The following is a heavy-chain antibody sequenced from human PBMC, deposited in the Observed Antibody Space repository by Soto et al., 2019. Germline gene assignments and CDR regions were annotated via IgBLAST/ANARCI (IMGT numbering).Heavy chain of an antibody. CDR2: IGFTGDST. CDR1: GFPFSSYA. CDR3: ARRFSSSSFYFDY. D-gene: IGHD6-6*01. V-gene: IGHV3-23*01. Sequence: EVQLLESGGGLVQPGGSLRLSCAASGFPFSSYAMSWVRHAPDKGLEWVSAIGFTGDSTFYADSVKGRFTISRDNSKNTLYLQMTSLRAEDTAVYFCARRFSSSSFYFDYWGQGTLVTVSS. J-gene: IGHJ4*02.